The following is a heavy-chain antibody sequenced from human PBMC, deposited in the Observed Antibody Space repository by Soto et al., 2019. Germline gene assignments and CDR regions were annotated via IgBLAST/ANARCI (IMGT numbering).Heavy chain of an antibody. Sequence: SETLSLTCAVSGGSISSGGYSWSWIRQPTGKGLEWIGYIYHSGSTYYNPSLKSRVTISVDRSKNQFSLKLSSVTAADTAVYYCARGYSGYAPPDSWGQGTLVTVSS. CDR1: GGSISSGGYS. CDR3: ARGYSGYAPPDS. V-gene: IGHV4-30-2*01. J-gene: IGHJ4*02. CDR2: IYHSGST. D-gene: IGHD1-26*01.